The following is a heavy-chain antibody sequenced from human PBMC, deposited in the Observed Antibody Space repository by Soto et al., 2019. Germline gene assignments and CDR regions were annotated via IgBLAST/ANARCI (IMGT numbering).Heavy chain of an antibody. V-gene: IGHV1-69*01. CDR1: GGSFSSYT. CDR2: IMPVFGTP. CDR3: ARGVTANYMGGDAFSI. J-gene: IGHJ3*02. D-gene: IGHD3-16*01. Sequence: QVLLVQSGAEVKKPGSSVKVSCKAAGGSFSSYTVSWVRQAPGQGLDYMGGIMPVFGTPTYTEKFQGRITITADESTGTAYMELTSLKSDDTAVYYCARGVTANYMGGDAFSILGQGTMVTVSS.